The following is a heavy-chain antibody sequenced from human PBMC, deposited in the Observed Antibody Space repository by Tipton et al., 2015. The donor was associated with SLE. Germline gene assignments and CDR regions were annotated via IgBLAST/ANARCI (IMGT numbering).Heavy chain of an antibody. Sequence: QLVQSGAEVREPGASVRLSCEASKDTFSTYYIHWVRQAPGQGLEWMGIINPSGGTTNYAPKFQGRVTMTRDTSTRTVFMDLSSLTYEDTAVYYCARDTRQFSSSWYEGGIDYWGQGTLVTVSS. D-gene: IGHD6-13*01. CDR1: KDTFSTYY. J-gene: IGHJ4*02. CDR2: INPSGGTT. V-gene: IGHV1-46*01. CDR3: ARDTRQFSSSWYEGGIDY.